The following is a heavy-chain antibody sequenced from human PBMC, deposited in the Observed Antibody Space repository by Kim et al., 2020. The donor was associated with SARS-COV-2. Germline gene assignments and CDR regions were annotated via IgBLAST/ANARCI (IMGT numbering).Heavy chain of an antibody. Sequence: SQKFQGRGTITRDTAASTAYMELSSLRSEDTAVYYCARDLVVVTAITNYWGQGTLVTVSS. CDR3: ARDLVVVTAITNY. V-gene: IGHV1-3*01. D-gene: IGHD2-21*02. J-gene: IGHJ4*02.